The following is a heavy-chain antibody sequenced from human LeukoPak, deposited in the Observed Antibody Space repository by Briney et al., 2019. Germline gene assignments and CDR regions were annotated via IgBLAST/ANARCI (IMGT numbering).Heavy chain of an antibody. CDR2: INHSGST. CDR1: GGSFSGYY. J-gene: IGHJ6*02. CDR3: ARVRATLGLYYGMDV. Sequence: PSETLSLTCAVYGGSFSGYYWSWIRQPPGKGLEWIGEINHSGSTNYNPSLKSRVTISVDTSKNQFSLKLSSVTAADTAVYYCARVRATLGLYYGMDVWGQGTTVTVSS. D-gene: IGHD1-26*01. V-gene: IGHV4-34*01.